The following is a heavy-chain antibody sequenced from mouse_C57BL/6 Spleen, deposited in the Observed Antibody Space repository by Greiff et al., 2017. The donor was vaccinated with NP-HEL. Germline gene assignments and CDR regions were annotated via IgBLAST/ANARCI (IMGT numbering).Heavy chain of an antibody. CDR2: IYPGSGNT. CDR3: AIRGGYYVDYFDY. Sequence: VQLQQPGAELVKPGASVKMSCKASGYTFTSYWITWVQQRPGQGLEWLGDIYPGSGNTNYNEKLKSKATLTVDTSSSTAYMKLSSLTSEDSAVYYSAIRGGYYVDYFDYWGQGTTLTVSS. D-gene: IGHD2-3*01. J-gene: IGHJ2*01. CDR1: GYTFTSYW. V-gene: IGHV1-55*01.